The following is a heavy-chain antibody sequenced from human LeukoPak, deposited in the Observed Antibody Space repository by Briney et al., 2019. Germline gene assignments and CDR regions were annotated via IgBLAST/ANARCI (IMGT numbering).Heavy chain of an antibody. CDR1: GFTFSSYG. CDR2: IWYDGSNK. J-gene: IGHJ3*02. D-gene: IGHD2-21*01. CDR3: ARVWHGAFDI. V-gene: IGHV3-33*01. Sequence: PGGSLRLSCAASGFTFSSYGMHWVRQAPGKGLEWVAFIWYDGSNKYYADSVKGRFTISRDNAKNTLYLQMNSLRAEGTAVYYCARVWHGAFDIWGQGTMVTVSS.